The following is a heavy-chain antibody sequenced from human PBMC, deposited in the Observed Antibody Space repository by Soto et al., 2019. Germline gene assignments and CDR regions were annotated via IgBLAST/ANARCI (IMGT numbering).Heavy chain of an antibody. V-gene: IGHV4-59*01. CDR2: IYYSGST. CDR1: GGSISSYY. CDR3: SRSSIAAAVTGY. Sequence: QVQLQESGPGLVKPSETLSLTCTVSGGSISSYYWSWIRQPPGKGLEWIGYIYYSGSTNYNPSLKSRVTISVDTSKNQFSLKLSSVTAADTAVYYCSRSSIAAAVTGYWGQGTLVTVS. D-gene: IGHD6-13*01. J-gene: IGHJ4*02.